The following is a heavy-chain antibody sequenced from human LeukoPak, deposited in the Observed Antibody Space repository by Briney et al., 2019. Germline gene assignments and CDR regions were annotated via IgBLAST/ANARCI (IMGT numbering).Heavy chain of an antibody. D-gene: IGHD6-25*01. CDR1: GDSVSSDSAA. Sequence: PSQTLSLTCAVSGDSVSSDSAAWNWIRQSPSRGLEWLGRTYYRPRWCYDYAVSVKSRTTINPDTSNNQFSLHLNSVTPEDTAVYYCARGRLRALDYWDQGTLVTVSS. J-gene: IGHJ4*02. V-gene: IGHV6-1*01. CDR3: ARGRLRALDY. CDR2: TYYRPRWCY.